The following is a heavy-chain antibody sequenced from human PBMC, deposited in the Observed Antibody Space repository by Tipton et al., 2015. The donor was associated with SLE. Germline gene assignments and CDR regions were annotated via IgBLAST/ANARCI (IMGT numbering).Heavy chain of an antibody. V-gene: IGHV4-59*12. Sequence: LRLSCSVSGDSISHSYWSWIRQPPGKGLEWIGYIYYGGSTSYSPSLKSRATISVDTSKNQFSLKLSSVTAADTAVYYCARDEYRYDATGYHLLGHFDFWGQGTLVTVSS. CDR2: IYYGGST. CDR1: GDSISHSY. D-gene: IGHD3-22*01. CDR3: ARDEYRYDATGYHLLGHFDF. J-gene: IGHJ4*02.